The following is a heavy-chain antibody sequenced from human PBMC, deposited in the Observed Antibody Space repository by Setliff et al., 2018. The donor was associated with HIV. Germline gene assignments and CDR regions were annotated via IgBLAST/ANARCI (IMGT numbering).Heavy chain of an antibody. D-gene: IGHD3-9*01. CDR2: IIPIFGTT. J-gene: IGHJ4*02. Sequence: KISCKGSGYSFTSYWIGWVRQMPGKGLEWMGIIPIFGTTNYAQKFQGRVTITTDESTTTAYMELSSLRSEDTALYYCAGSILTGYYTFGADYWGQGTLVTVSS. V-gene: IGHV1-69*05. CDR1: GYSFTSYW. CDR3: AGSILTGYYTFGADY.